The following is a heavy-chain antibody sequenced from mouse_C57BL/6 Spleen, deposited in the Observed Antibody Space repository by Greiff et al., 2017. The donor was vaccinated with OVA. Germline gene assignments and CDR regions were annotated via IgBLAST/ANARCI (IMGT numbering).Heavy chain of an antibody. D-gene: IGHD2-4*01. J-gene: IGHJ2*01. Sequence: EVQLQQSGPALVKPGASVKISCKASGYTFTDYYMNWVKQSHGKSLEWIGDINPNNGGTSYNQKFKGKATLTVDKSSSTAYMELRSLTSEDSAVYYCARIYYDYGGDYWGQGTTLTVSS. V-gene: IGHV1-26*01. CDR2: INPNNGGT. CDR1: GYTFTDYY. CDR3: ARIYYDYGGDY.